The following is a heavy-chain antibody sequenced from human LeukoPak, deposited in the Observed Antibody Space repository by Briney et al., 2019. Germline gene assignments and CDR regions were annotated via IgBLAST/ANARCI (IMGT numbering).Heavy chain of an antibody. V-gene: IGHV4-39*07. J-gene: IGHJ4*02. CDR1: GGSVTSSTHY. Sequence: SETLSLTCAVSGGSVTSSTHYWGWIRQPPGKGLEWIASIYYSGDDYYNPSLKSRLTISVDTSENRFSLRLGSVTAADTAVYYCARDFFGLGGIDYWGQGTLVSVSS. CDR2: IYYSGDD. D-gene: IGHD3-16*01. CDR3: ARDFFGLGGIDY.